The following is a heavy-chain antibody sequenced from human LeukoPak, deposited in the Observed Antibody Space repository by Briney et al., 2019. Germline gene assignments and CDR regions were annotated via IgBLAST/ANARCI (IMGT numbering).Heavy chain of an antibody. CDR3: AKDSEGNYYYYYYMDV. CDR2: ISGSGGST. D-gene: IGHD3-10*01. Sequence: GGSLGLSCAASGFTVSSYAMSWVRQAPGKGLEWVSAISGSGGSTYYADSVKGRFTISRDNSKNTLYLQMNSLRAEDTAVYYCAKDSEGNYYYYYYMDVWGKGTTVTVSS. CDR1: GFTVSSYA. J-gene: IGHJ6*03. V-gene: IGHV3-23*01.